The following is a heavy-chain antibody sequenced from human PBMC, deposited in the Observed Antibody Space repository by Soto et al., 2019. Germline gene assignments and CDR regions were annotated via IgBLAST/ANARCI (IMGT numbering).Heavy chain of an antibody. D-gene: IGHD3-22*01. CDR3: ARFYYDSSGYLPSPYYYYYGMDV. V-gene: IGHV3-30*03. Sequence: GGSLRLSCAASGFSFSIYGMHWVRQAPGKGLEWVAVISYDGSNKYYADSVKGRFTISRDNSKNTLYLQMNSLRAEDTAVYYCARFYYDSSGYLPSPYYYYYGMDVWGQGTTVTVSS. J-gene: IGHJ6*02. CDR1: GFSFSIYG. CDR2: ISYDGSNK.